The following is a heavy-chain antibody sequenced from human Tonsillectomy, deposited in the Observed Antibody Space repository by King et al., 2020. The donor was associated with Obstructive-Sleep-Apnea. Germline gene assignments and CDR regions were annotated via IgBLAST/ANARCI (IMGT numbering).Heavy chain of an antibody. V-gene: IGHV4-59*08. CDR1: GGSISSYY. CDR2: IFYSGGT. J-gene: IGHJ4*02. CDR3: ASRNSGWFDN. D-gene: IGHD6-19*01. Sequence: VQLQESGPGLVKPSETLSLTCTVSGGSISSYYWNWIRQPPGKGLEWIGYIFYSGGTNYNPSLKSRVTISVDTSKNQFSLKLSSVTAADTAVYYCASRNSGWFDNWGQGTLVTVSS.